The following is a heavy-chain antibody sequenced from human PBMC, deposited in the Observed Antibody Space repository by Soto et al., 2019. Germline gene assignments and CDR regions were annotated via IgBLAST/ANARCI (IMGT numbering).Heavy chain of an antibody. V-gene: IGHV4-39*07. J-gene: IGHJ5*02. Sequence: SETLSLTCTVSGGSISSSSYYWAWIRQPPGKGLEWIGSINDSGSTYYIPSLKSRVTISVDRSKNQFSLNLSSVTAADTAVYYCARVPGPWGQGTLVTSPQ. CDR3: ARVPGP. CDR1: GGSISSSSYY. CDR2: INDSGST. D-gene: IGHD7-27*01.